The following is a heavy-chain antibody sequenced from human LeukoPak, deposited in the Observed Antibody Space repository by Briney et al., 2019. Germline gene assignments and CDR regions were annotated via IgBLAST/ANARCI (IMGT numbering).Heavy chain of an antibody. Sequence: EASVKVSCKAYGYTFTDYFMHWVRQAPGQGREWMGRINPNSGATNYAQKFQGRVTMTRDTSISTAYIELSRLTSDDTAIYYCARDTHCFDYWGQGTLATVSS. CDR3: ARDTHCFDY. CDR1: GYTFTDYF. CDR2: INPNSGAT. V-gene: IGHV1-2*06. J-gene: IGHJ4*02.